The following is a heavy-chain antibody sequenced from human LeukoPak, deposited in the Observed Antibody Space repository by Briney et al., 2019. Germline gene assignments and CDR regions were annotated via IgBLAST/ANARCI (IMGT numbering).Heavy chain of an antibody. V-gene: IGHV3-23*01. CDR2: ISGSGGST. CDR3: AKAGILTGYYPSDYFDY. J-gene: IGHJ4*02. Sequence: GGSLRLSCAASGFTFSSYAMSWVRQAPGKGLEWVSAISGSGGSTYYADSVKGRFTISRDNSKNTLYLQMNSLRAEDTAVYYCAKAGILTGYYPSDYFDYWGQGTLVTVSS. CDR1: GFTFSSYA. D-gene: IGHD3-9*01.